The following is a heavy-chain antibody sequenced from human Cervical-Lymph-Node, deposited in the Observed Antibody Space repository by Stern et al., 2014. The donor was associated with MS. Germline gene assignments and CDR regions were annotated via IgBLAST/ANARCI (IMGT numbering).Heavy chain of an antibody. Sequence: VQLVESGGGLVQPGGSLRLSCAASGFTFSSYWMSWVRQAPGKGLEWVAKIKPDGSEKYYVDSVQGRVTISRDNAKNSLYLQMNSLRAEDTAVYYCARDRGSSGYLPDWYFDLWGRGTLVTVSS. V-gene: IGHV3-7*01. CDR3: ARDRGSSGYLPDWYFDL. CDR2: IKPDGSEK. J-gene: IGHJ2*01. D-gene: IGHD3-22*01. CDR1: GFTFSSYW.